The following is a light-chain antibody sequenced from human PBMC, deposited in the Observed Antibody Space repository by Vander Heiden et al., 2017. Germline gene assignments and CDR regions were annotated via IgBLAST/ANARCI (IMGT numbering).Light chain of an antibody. CDR2: WAS. CDR1: QSVLYSSNNKNY. Sequence: DIVMTQSPDFLAVSLGERATINCKFSQSVLYSSNNKNYLVWYQQKPGQPPKLLIYWASTRESGVPDRFSGSASGTDFTLTISSLQAEDVAVYYCQQYYTTPYTFGQGTKLEIK. V-gene: IGKV4-1*01. CDR3: QQYYTTPYT. J-gene: IGKJ2*01.